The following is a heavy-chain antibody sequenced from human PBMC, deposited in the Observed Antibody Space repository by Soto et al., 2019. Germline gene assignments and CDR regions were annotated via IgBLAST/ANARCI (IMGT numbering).Heavy chain of an antibody. CDR2: ISYDGSKK. CDR1: GFTFINYG. CDR3: AKGWSSWPQCVVDY. Sequence: QVQLVESGGGVVQPGRSLRLSCSASGFTFINYGMHWVRQAPGKGLECVAVISYDGSKKYYADSVKGRFTISRDDSKNTRSLQINSLRVEYRAVYSCAKGWSSWPQCVVDYGGQGTMV. J-gene: IGHJ4*02. D-gene: IGHD3-3*01. V-gene: IGHV3-30*18.